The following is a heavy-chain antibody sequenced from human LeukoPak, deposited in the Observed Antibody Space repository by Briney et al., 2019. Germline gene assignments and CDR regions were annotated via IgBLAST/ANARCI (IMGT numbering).Heavy chain of an antibody. V-gene: IGHV3-11*01. Sequence: NPGGSLRLSCDASGFSISDYYVSWIRQSPGKGLEWISYITSGGASTNYADSVKGRFTISRDKAKNSVALQLNSLRAEDTAVYYCTRQRRGTYYAFDSWGQGTLVTVSS. CDR1: GFSISDYY. CDR2: ITSGGAST. D-gene: IGHD3-16*01. CDR3: TRQRRGTYYAFDS. J-gene: IGHJ4*02.